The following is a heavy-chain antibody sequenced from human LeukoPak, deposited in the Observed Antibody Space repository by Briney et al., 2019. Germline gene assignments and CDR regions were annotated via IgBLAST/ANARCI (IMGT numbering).Heavy chain of an antibody. Sequence: SETLSLTCTVSGGSISSYYWSWIRQPPGKGLEWIGYIYYSGSTNYNPSLKSRVTISVDTSKNQFSLKLSSVTAADTAVYYCARAVEYYYDSSGYHNAFDIWGQGTMVTVSS. CDR3: ARAVEYYYDSSGYHNAFDI. CDR2: IYYSGST. V-gene: IGHV4-59*01. CDR1: GGSISSYY. D-gene: IGHD3-22*01. J-gene: IGHJ3*02.